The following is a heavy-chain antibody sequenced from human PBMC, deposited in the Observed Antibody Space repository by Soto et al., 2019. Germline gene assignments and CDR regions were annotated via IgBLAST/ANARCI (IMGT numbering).Heavy chain of an antibody. V-gene: IGHV4-59*01. D-gene: IGHD5-12*01. J-gene: IGHJ3*02. Sequence: PVTLCGTCTIPCGSISSYHWSWIRQPPGKGLEWIGYIYYSGSTNYNPSLKSRVTISVDTSKNQFSLKLSSVTAADTAVYYCAKYEEGSTDGYNPYPVDIFCQCTFVT. CDR1: CGSISSYH. CDR2: IYYSGST. CDR3: AKYEEGSTDGYNPYPVDI.